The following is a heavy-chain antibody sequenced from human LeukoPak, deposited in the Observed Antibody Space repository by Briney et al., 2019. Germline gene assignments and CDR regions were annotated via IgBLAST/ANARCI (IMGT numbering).Heavy chain of an antibody. CDR2: IPYDSSNK. CDR1: GFTFSSYG. CDR3: AKNRIPTAITPDS. D-gene: IGHD2-2*02. J-gene: IGHJ5*01. Sequence: GGSLRLSCAASGFTFSSYGMHWVRQAPGKGLEWGAVIPYDSSNKYYTDSVKGRFTISRDNSKNTLYLQMNSLRAEDTAVYYCAKNRIPTAITPDSWGQGTLVTVSS. V-gene: IGHV3-30*18.